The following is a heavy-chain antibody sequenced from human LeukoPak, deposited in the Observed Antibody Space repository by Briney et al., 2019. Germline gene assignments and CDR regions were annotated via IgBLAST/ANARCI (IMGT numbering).Heavy chain of an antibody. CDR3: ARGGGGSYQRKAYYGMDV. CDR1: GYTFTSYA. J-gene: IGHJ6*02. CDR2: INAGNGNT. D-gene: IGHD1-26*01. V-gene: IGHV1-3*01. Sequence: ASVKVSCKASGYTFTSYAMHWVRQAPGQRLEWMGWINAGNGNTKYSQKFQGGVTITRDTSASTAYMELSSLRSEDTAVYYCARGGGGSYQRKAYYGMDVWGQGTTVTVSS.